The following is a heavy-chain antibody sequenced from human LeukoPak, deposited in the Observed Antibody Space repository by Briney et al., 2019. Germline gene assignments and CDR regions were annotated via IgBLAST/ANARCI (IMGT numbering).Heavy chain of an antibody. CDR3: ARAKSSAYAFEY. J-gene: IGHJ4*02. CDR2: IKPDGSVT. D-gene: IGHD5-12*01. Sequence: PGGSLRLSCAASAFIPSNYWMTWVRQAPGKALEWVAYIKPDGSVTGYADSVKGRFTISRGNAKSSLYLQMNTLRAADTAVYYCARAKSSAYAFEYWGQGTLVTVSS. V-gene: IGHV3-7*01. CDR1: AFIPSNYW.